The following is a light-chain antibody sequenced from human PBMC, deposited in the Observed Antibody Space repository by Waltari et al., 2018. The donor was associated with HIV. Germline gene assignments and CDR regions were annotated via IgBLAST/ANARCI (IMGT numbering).Light chain of an antibody. Sequence: QSALTQPASVSGSPGQSITISCTGTSSDVGGYNYVSWYQQHPGKAPKLMIYEVSNRPSGCSNRFSGSKSGNTASLPISGLQAEDEADDYCSSYTSSSTPVFGTGTKVTVL. J-gene: IGLJ1*01. CDR1: SSDVGGYNY. CDR3: SSYTSSSTPV. V-gene: IGLV2-14*01. CDR2: EVS.